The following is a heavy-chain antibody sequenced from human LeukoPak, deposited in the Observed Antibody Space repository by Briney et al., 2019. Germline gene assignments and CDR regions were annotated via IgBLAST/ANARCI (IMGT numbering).Heavy chain of an antibody. CDR2: IDFGGRII. J-gene: IGHJ4*02. CDR3: ARGIGLERRYFQFDY. V-gene: IGHV3-48*03. Sequence: GGSLRLSCVASGFTFSSYEMNWVRQVPGKALEWVSYIDFGGRIINYADHVKGRFTISRENAKNSVYLQMNSLRAEDTAVYYCARGIGLERRYFQFDYWGQGILVTVSS. CDR1: GFTFSSYE. D-gene: IGHD1-1*01.